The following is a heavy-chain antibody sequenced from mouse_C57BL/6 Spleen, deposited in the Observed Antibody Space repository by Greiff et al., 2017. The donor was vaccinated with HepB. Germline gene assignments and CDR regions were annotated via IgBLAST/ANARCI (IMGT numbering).Heavy chain of an antibody. V-gene: IGHV7-3*01. CDR2: IRNKANGYTT. CDR1: GFTFTDYY. CDR3: ARGVTVFDY. D-gene: IGHD2-2*01. J-gene: IGHJ2*01. Sequence: DVQLVESGGGLVQPGGSLSLSCAASGFTFTDYYMSWVRQPPGKALEWLGFIRNKANGYTTEYSASVKGRFTISRDNSQSILYLQMNALRAEDSATYYCARGVTVFDYWGQGTTLTVSS.